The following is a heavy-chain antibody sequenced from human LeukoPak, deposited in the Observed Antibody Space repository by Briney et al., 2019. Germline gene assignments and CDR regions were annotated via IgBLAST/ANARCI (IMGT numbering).Heavy chain of an antibody. CDR3: ARDLAWGAFDY. V-gene: IGHV3-23*01. Sequence: PGGSLSLSCAASGFPFSSYAMSWAGQAPGKGLEWLSGISPRGGGTSDAESVKGRFTISRDDSKSTLSLQMNSLRVEDTDVYYCARDLAWGAFDYWGQGTLVSVAS. J-gene: IGHJ4*02. CDR2: ISPRGGGT. CDR1: GFPFSSYA. D-gene: IGHD7-27*01.